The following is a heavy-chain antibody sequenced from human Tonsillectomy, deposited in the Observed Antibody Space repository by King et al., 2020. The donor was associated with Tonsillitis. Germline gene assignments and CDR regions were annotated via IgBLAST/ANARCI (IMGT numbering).Heavy chain of an antibody. Sequence: VQLVESGGGVVQPGGSLRLSCTASGFTFSTYGMHWVRQAPGKGLEWVAFIRYDGSNKYYVDSVKGRFTISRDNSKNTLYLQMNSLRAEDTAAYYCGATRSGDSYGFDALDIWAQGTMVTVSS. V-gene: IGHV3-30*02. D-gene: IGHD5-18*01. CDR3: GATRSGDSYGFDALDI. CDR1: GFTFSTYG. J-gene: IGHJ3*02. CDR2: IRYDGSNK.